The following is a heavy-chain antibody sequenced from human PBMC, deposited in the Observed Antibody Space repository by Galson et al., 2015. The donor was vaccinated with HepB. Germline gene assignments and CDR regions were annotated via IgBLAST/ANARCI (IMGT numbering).Heavy chain of an antibody. CDR1: GFTFSNYG. J-gene: IGHJ3*02. Sequence: SLRLSCAASGFTFSNYGMHWVRQAPGKGLEWVAYMSYDGSRKYYGESVKGRFTISRDNSKNTLYLQMNSLRAEDTAVYYCAKLVGPAPLTIRTDAFDIWGQGTMVTVSS. CDR3: AKLVGPAPLTIRTDAFDI. D-gene: IGHD2-8*02. V-gene: IGHV3-30*02. CDR2: MSYDGSRK.